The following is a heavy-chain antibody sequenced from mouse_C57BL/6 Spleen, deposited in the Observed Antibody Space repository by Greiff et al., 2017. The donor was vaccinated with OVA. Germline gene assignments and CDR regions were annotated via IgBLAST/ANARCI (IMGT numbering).Heavy chain of an antibody. CDR2: INPYNGGT. CDR1: GYTFTDYY. CDR3: ASSYYGSRGAYAMDY. V-gene: IGHV1-19*01. J-gene: IGHJ4*01. Sequence: EVQLQQSGPVLVKPGASVKMSCKASGYTFTDYYMNWVKQSHGKSLEWIGVINPYNGGTSYNQKFKGKATLTVDKSSSTAYMELNSLTSEDSAVYYCASSYYGSRGAYAMDYWGQGTSVTVSS. D-gene: IGHD1-1*01.